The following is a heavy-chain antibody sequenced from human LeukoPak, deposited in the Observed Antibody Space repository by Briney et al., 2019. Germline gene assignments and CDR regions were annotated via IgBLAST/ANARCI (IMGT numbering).Heavy chain of an antibody. CDR2: MNPNSGNT. CDR1: GYTFTSYD. V-gene: IGHV1-8*01. J-gene: IGHJ3*02. CDR3: ARDYYDSSLSSGDAFDI. Sequence: ASVKVSCKASGYTFTSYDINWVRQATGQGLEWMGWMNPNSGNTGYAQKFQGRVTMTRNTSISTAYMELSSLRSEDTAVYYCARDYYDSSLSSGDAFDIWGQGTMVTVSS. D-gene: IGHD3-22*01.